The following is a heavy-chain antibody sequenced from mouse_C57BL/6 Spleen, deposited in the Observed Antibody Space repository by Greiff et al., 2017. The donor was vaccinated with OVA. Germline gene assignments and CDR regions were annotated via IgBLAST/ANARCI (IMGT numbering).Heavy chain of an antibody. CDR1: GYTFTDYE. CDR2: IDPETGGT. Sequence: QVQLKQSGAELVRPGASVTLSCKASGYTFTDYEMHWVKQTPVHGLEWIGAIDPETGGTAYNQKFKGKAILTADKSSSTAYMELRSLTSEDSAVYYCTREEVITTMDYWGQGTSVTVSS. J-gene: IGHJ4*01. V-gene: IGHV1-15*01. CDR3: TREEVITTMDY. D-gene: IGHD1-1*01.